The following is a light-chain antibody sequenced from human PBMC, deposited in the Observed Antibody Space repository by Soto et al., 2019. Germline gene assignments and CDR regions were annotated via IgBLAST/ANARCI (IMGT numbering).Light chain of an antibody. Sequence: QSALTQPPSASGSPGQSVTISCTGTTSDIGRYNYVSWYQQHPGTAPKLIIYEVRKRPSGVPDRFSASKSANSASLTVSGIQPEDEADYYCGSYGGSNNWVFGGGTKLTVL. CDR1: TSDIGRYNY. V-gene: IGLV2-8*01. J-gene: IGLJ3*02. CDR2: EVR. CDR3: GSYGGSNNWV.